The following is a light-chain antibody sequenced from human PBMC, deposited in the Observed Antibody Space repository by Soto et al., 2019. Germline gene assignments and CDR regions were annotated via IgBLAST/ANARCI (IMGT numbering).Light chain of an antibody. Sequence: DIQMTQSPSSLSASVGDRVTITCRASQDIHTFLTWHQQMSGNAPRVLIYSASSLQTGVPSRFSGSGSGTDFTLTINGLQPEDFATYFCQQTYTSVITFGGGTKVDIK. CDR3: QQTYTSVIT. CDR1: QDIHTF. CDR2: SAS. J-gene: IGKJ4*01. V-gene: IGKV1-39*01.